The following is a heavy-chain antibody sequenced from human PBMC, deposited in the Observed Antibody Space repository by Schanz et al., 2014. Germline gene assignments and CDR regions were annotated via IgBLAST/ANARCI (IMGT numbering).Heavy chain of an antibody. V-gene: IGHV3-30*04. J-gene: IGHJ4*02. D-gene: IGHD2-21*01. Sequence: PASGFTFSRYAMHWVRQAPGKGLEWVAVISNDGSDEHYADSVKGRFTISRDNSKNTLYLQMNSLRAEDTAVYHCARESPFGGDCFSHWGQGTLVTVSS. CDR1: GFTFSRYA. CDR3: ARESPFGGDCFSH. CDR2: ISNDGSDE.